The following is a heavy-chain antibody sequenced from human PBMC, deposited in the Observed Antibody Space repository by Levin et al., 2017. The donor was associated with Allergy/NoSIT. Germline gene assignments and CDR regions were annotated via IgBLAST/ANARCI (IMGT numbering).Heavy chain of an antibody. CDR1: GFTFSSYT. V-gene: IGHV3-48*02. CDR3: ARGQSSGWYYYLDY. D-gene: IGHD6-19*01. Sequence: SCAASGFTFSSYTMNWVRQAPGKGLEWVSYISSGSSTIYYADSVKGRFTISRDNAKNSLYLQMNSLRDEDTAVYYCARGQSSGWYYYLDYWGQGTLVTVSS. J-gene: IGHJ4*02. CDR2: ISSGSSTI.